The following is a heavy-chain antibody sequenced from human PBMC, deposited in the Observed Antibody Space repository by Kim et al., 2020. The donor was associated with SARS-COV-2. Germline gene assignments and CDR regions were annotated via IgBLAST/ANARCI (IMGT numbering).Heavy chain of an antibody. D-gene: IGHD3-3*01. Sequence: PSLKSRVTISVDTSKNQFSLKLSSVTAAETAVYYCARGRTIFGVVTSPFDYWGQGTLVTVSS. CDR3: ARGRTIFGVVTSPFDY. V-gene: IGHV4-59*09. J-gene: IGHJ4*02.